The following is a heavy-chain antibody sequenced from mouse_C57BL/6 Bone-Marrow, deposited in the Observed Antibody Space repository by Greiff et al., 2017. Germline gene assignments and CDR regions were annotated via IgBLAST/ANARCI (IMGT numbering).Heavy chain of an antibody. D-gene: IGHD4-1*01. V-gene: IGHV1-55*01. J-gene: IGHJ2*01. CDR2: IDPTSGRT. CDR3: ARSGPLGRSFDY. CDR1: GYTFTSYW. Sequence: QVQLQQPGAELVKPGASVKMSCKASGYTFTSYWITWVKQRPGQGLGWIGDIDPTSGRTNYNEKFKSKAILTVDPSSNTAYMQLSSLTSEDSAVFYGARSGPLGRSFDYWGQGTTLTVSS.